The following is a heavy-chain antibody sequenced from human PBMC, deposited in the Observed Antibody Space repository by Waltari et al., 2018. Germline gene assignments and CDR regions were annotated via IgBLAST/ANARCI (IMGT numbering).Heavy chain of an antibody. CDR1: GFTPHDYA. CDR2: IYWNSDRI. V-gene: IGHV3-9*02. Sequence: EMQLVESGGDLVQHGRYLRLSFAASGFTPHDYAMHWVRQAPGRGLEWVSCIYWNSDRIDYGDSVKGRFTISRDNAKNSLYLQMNSLRPEDTAFYYCIKETNPGGVDVWGQGTTVTVTS. CDR3: IKETNPGGVDV. J-gene: IGHJ6*02.